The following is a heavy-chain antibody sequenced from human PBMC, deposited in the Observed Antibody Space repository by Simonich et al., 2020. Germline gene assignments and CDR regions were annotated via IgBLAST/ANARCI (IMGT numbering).Heavy chain of an antibody. J-gene: IGHJ4*02. CDR2: ISADNGNT. D-gene: IGHD2-15*01. CDR1: GYTFTSYG. V-gene: IGHV1-18*01. CDR3: ARASRGTWWYYYFDY. Sequence: QVQLVQSGAEVKKPGASVKVSCKASGYTFTSYGISWVRQAPGPGLEWMGWISADNGNTNYAQKLQGRVTMTTDTSTSTAYMELRSLRSDDTAVYYWARASRGTWWYYYFDYWGQGTLVTVSS.